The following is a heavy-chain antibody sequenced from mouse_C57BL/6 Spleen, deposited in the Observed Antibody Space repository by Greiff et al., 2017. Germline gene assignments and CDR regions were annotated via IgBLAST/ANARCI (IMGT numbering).Heavy chain of an antibody. CDR2: INPGSGGT. Sequence: QVQLQQSGAELVRPGTSVKVSCKASGYAFTNYLIEWVKQRPGQGLEWIGVINPGSGGTNYNEKFKGKATLTVDKSSSTAYMQLSSLTSEDSAVYFCARYRDGAVGYWGQGTSVTVSS. J-gene: IGHJ4*01. V-gene: IGHV1-54*01. CDR1: GYAFTNYL. CDR3: ARYRDGAVGY. D-gene: IGHD1-1*01.